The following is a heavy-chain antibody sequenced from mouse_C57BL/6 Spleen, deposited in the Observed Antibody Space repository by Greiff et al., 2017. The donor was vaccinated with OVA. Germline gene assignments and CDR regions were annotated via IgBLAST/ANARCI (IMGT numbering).Heavy chain of an antibody. V-gene: IGHV5-17*01. CDR2: ISSGSSTI. J-gene: IGHJ4*01. Sequence: DVMLVESGGGLVKPGGSLKLSCAASGFTFSDYGMHWVRQAPEKGLEWVAYISSGSSTIYYADTVKGRFTISRDNAKNTLFLQMTSLRSEDTAMYYCAGRAITTASSGEYYYAMDYWGQGTSVTVSS. D-gene: IGHD1-1*01. CDR3: AGRAITTASSGEYYYAMDY. CDR1: GFTFSDYG.